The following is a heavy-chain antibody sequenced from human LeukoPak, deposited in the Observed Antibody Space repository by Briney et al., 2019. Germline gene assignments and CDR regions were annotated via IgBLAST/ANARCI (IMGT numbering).Heavy chain of an antibody. V-gene: IGHV3-21*04. J-gene: IGHJ6*02. D-gene: IGHD1-26*01. CDR3: ARDPSGSSGSYYTVSVGGMDV. CDR2: ISTSSIYK. CDR1: GFTFSRYT. Sequence: GGSLRLSCGASGFTFSRYTMNWVRQAPGKGLEWVASISTSSIYKYYGDPVKGRFTISRDNSRNSAYLQMDSLSPEDTAVYYCARDPSGSSGSYYTVSVGGMDVWGQGTTVTVSS.